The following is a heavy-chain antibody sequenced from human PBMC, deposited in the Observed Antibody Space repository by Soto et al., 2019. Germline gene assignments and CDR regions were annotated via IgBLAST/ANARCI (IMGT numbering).Heavy chain of an antibody. J-gene: IGHJ4*02. D-gene: IGHD2-15*01. V-gene: IGHV4-39*01. CDR1: GGSISSSSYY. CDR2: IYYSGST. CDR3: ARHTPAISISDH. Sequence: SESLSLTCTVSGGSISSSSYYWGWIRQPPGKGLEWIGSIYYSGSTYYNPSLKSRVTISVDTSKNQFSLKLSSVTAADTAVYYCARHTPAISISDHWGQGTLVTVS.